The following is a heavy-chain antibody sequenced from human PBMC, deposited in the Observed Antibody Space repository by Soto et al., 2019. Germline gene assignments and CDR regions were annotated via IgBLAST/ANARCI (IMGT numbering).Heavy chain of an antibody. CDR2: ISAYNGNT. CDR1: GYTFTSYG. CDR3: ASRSSGTTGYYYGMDV. V-gene: IGHV1-18*04. J-gene: IGHJ6*02. Sequence: RASVKVSCKASGYTFTSYGIRWVRQAPGQGLEWMGWISAYNGNTNYAQKPQGRVTITGDTSASTAYMELSSLRSEDTAVYYCASRSSGTTGYYYGMDVWGQGTTVTVSS. D-gene: IGHD1-7*01.